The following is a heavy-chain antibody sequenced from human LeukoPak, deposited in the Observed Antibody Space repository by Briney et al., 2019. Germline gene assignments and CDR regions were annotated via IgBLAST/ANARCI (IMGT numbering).Heavy chain of an antibody. D-gene: IGHD6-19*01. CDR2: ISDDGRSE. V-gene: IGHV3-30*04. Sequence: GGSLRLSCAASGFTFSRSVMHWVRQAPGKGLEWMAGISDDGRSEHFADSVKGRFTISRDNSKSTVFLQMNSLRSEDTAVYYCATEGDSSGHAGIFDYWRLGTLVSVSS. CDR3: ATEGDSSGHAGIFDY. J-gene: IGHJ4*02. CDR1: GFTFSRSV.